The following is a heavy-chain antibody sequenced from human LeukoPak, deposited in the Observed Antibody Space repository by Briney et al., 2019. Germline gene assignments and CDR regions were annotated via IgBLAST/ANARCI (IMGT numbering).Heavy chain of an antibody. CDR2: ISSSSSTI. J-gene: IGHJ4*02. CDR1: GFTFSSYS. CDR3: ARDDDSSGY. V-gene: IGHV3-48*01. D-gene: IGHD3-22*01. Sequence: PGGSLRLSCAASGFTFSSYSMNWVRQAPGKGLEWVSYISSSSSTIYYADSVKGRFTISRDNAKNSLYLQMNSLRAEDTAVYYCARDDDSSGYWGQGTLVIVSS.